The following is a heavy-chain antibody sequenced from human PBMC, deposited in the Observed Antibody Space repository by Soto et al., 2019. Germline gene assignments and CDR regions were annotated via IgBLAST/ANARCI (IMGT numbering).Heavy chain of an antibody. CDR3: ARDKITGLFDY. CDR2: INHSGST. J-gene: IGHJ4*01. V-gene: IGHV4-34*01. CDR1: GGSFSGYY. D-gene: IGHD2-8*02. Sequence: SETLSLTCAVYGGSFSGYYWTWIRQPPGTGLEWIGEINHSGSTNYNPSLKSRVTISVDTSKNQFSLKLTSVTAAETAVYYCARDKITGLFDYWGQEPWSPSPQ.